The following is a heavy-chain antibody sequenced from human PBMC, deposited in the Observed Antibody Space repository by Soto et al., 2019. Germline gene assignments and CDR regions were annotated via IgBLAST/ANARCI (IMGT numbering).Heavy chain of an antibody. D-gene: IGHD2-8*01. V-gene: IGHV1-2*02. Sequence: ASVKVSCKASGYTFTGYYMHWVRQAPGQGLESMGWIYPDSGGTDYAQKFQGRVTMTRDTSISTAYMELSRLRSDDTAVYYCRVTGVSEVDYWGQGTLVTVSS. CDR2: IYPDSGGT. J-gene: IGHJ4*02. CDR3: RVTGVSEVDY. CDR1: GYTFTGYY.